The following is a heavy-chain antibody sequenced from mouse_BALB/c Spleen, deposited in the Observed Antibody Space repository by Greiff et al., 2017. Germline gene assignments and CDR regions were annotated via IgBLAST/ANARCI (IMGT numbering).Heavy chain of an antibody. CDR3: AREGISTGYYAMDY. J-gene: IGHJ4*01. V-gene: IGHV5-9-4*01. CDR1: GFTFSSYA. CDR2: ISSGGSYT. Sequence: EVMLVESGGGLVKPGGSLKLSCAASGFTFSSYAMSWVRQSPEKRLEWVAEISSGGSYTYYPDTVTGRFTISRDNAKNTLYLEMSSLRSEDTAMYYCAREGISTGYYAMDYWGQGTSVTVSS.